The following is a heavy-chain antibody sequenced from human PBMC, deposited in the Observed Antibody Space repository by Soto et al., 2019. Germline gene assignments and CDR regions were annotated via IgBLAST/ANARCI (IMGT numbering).Heavy chain of an antibody. CDR3: ARVDRGRYYFDY. D-gene: IGHD3-16*01. CDR2: ISSSGSTV. CDR1: GFXFSDYY. Sequence: GXLRLSCASSGFXFSDYYMIWIRHAPGKGLEFVSYISSSGSTVYYADSVKGRFTISRDNAKNSLYLQMNSMRAEDKAVYYCARVDRGRYYFDYWGQGTLVTVS. J-gene: IGHJ4*02. V-gene: IGHV3-11*01.